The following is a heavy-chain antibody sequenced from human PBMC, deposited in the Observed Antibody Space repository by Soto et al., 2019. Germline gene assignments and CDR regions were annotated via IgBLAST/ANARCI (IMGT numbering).Heavy chain of an antibody. CDR3: ARAPPGPSPRWVL. D-gene: IGHD3-10*01. CDR2: IYPTGTT. J-gene: IGHJ6*02. Sequence: QLQLRESGSGLVKPSETLSLTCTVSGGSISSGGYSWSWFRQSPEKGLEWIGCIYPTGTTYYHPSLKSRVTISVDTSRNQFSLNLTSVTAADTAVYYCARAPPGPSPRWVLWGQGTTVTVSS. V-gene: IGHV4-30-2*06. CDR1: GGSISSGGYS.